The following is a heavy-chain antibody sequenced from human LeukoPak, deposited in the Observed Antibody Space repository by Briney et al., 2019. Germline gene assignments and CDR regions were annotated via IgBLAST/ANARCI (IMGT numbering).Heavy chain of an antibody. CDR1: GFALSDSW. V-gene: IGHV3-74*01. CDR2: ISPDGTVT. D-gene: IGHD1-14*01. Sequence: GGSLRLSCVASGFALSDSWMHWVRQTPGKGLVWVSHISPDGTVTNYADFVKGRFIISRDNAKNTVFLQINSLRAEDTSVYFCARDVGFSPDRWGQGTLVTVSS. J-gene: IGHJ1*01. CDR3: ARDVGFSPDR.